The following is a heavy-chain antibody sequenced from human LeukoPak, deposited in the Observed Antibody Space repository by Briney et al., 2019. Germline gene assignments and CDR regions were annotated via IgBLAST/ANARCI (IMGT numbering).Heavy chain of an antibody. Sequence: PGGSLRLPCAASGFTFSSYAMSWVRQAPGKGLEWVSAISGSGGSTYYADSVKGRFTISRDNSKNTLYLQMNSLRAEDTAVYYCAKVPSLIAARPYFDYWGQGTLVTVSS. CDR2: ISGSGGST. CDR1: GFTFSSYA. J-gene: IGHJ4*02. V-gene: IGHV3-23*01. CDR3: AKVPSLIAARPYFDY. D-gene: IGHD6-6*01.